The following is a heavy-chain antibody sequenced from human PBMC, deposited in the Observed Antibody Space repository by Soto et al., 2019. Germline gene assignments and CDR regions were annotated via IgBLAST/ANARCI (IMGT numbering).Heavy chain of an antibody. CDR1: EFTFSTYA. CDR3: ARDQSRGQVFYYDMDV. CDR2: ISSSSQNI. J-gene: IGHJ6*03. Sequence: EVQLVESGGGLVQPGGSLRLSCAASEFTFSTYAMNWVRQAPGKGLEWVSYISSSSQNIRYADSVKGRFTISRVNAKNSLYLKMNSLRAEDTAVYYCARDQSRGQVFYYDMDVWGKGTTV. V-gene: IGHV3-48*01. D-gene: IGHD3-10*01.